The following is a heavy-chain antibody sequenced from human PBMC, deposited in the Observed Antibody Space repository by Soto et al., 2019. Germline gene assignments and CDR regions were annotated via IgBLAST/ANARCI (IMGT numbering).Heavy chain of an antibody. V-gene: IGHV4-61*05. Sequence: SETLSLTCTVSGGSISSSSYYWSWIRQPPGKGLEWIGYIYYSGSTNYNPSLKSRVTISVDTSKNQFSLKLSSVTAADTAVYYCARHSYYYDSSGYYSYYFDYWGQGTLVTVSS. CDR2: IYYSGST. D-gene: IGHD3-22*01. CDR3: ARHSYYYDSSGYYSYYFDY. CDR1: GGSISSSSYY. J-gene: IGHJ4*02.